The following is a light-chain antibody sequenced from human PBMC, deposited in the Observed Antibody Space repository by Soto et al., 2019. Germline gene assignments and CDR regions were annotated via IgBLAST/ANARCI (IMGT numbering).Light chain of an antibody. CDR3: QQSYSTPLT. V-gene: IGKV3-15*01. J-gene: IGKJ1*01. Sequence: EIVMTQSPATVSVSPGERATLSCRASQSVSSKLAWYQQKPGQAPRLLIYDASSRATGIPATFSGSGSGTDFTPTISSLQPEDFATYYCQQSYSTPLTFGQGTKVDIK. CDR1: QSVSSK. CDR2: DAS.